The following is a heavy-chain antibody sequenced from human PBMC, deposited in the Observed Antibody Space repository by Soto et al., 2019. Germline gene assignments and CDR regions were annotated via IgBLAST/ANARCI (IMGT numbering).Heavy chain of an antibody. V-gene: IGHV3-23*01. D-gene: IGHD2-2*01. CDR2: ISGSGGTT. Sequence: EVQLLESGGGLVQPGGSLRLSCAASGFTLSSYAMSWVRQAPGKGLEWVSVISGSGGTTYYADSVKGRFTISRDNSTNTLYLQVNSLRAEDTAVYYCARYCVSTSCPGHYYGMDVWGQGTTVTVSS. CDR1: GFTLSSYA. J-gene: IGHJ6*02. CDR3: ARYCVSTSCPGHYYGMDV.